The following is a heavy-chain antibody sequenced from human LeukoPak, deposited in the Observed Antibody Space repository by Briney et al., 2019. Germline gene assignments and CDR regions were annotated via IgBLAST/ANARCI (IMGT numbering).Heavy chain of an antibody. V-gene: IGHV3-23*01. D-gene: IGHD6-13*01. CDR2: ISGSGGST. CDR3: AKDNAAADDY. J-gene: IGHJ4*02. CDR1: VYTFSSYA. Sequence: TGGSLRLSCAPSVYTFSSYAMSWVPQAPGEGLEWVSAISGSGGSTYYADSVKGRFTISRDNSKNTLYLQMNSLRAEDTAVYYCAKDNAAADDYWGQGTLVTVSS.